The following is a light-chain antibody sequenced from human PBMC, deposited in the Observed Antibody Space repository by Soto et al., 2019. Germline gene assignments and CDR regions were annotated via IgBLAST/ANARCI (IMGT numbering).Light chain of an antibody. V-gene: IGLV2-14*01. Sequence: QSALTQPASVSGSPGQSITISCTGDSSDVGGYIYVSWYQQHPGKAPKLMIYEVSNRPSGVSNRFSGSKSGNTASLTISGLQAEDVADYYCSSYTSTLRVVFGGGTKLTVL. CDR2: EVS. CDR3: SSYTSTLRVV. CDR1: SSDVGGYIY. J-gene: IGLJ3*02.